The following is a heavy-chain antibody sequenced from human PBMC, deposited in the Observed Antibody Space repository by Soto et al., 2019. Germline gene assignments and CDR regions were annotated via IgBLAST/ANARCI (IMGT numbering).Heavy chain of an antibody. CDR3: ARGIRTTVTSNYFDY. Sequence: GESLKISCKGSGYSFTSYWIGWVRQMPGKGLEWMGIIYPGDSDTRYSPSFQGQVTISADKSISTAYLQWSSLKASDTAMYYCARGIRTTVTSNYFDYWGQGTLVTVSS. J-gene: IGHJ4*02. CDR2: IYPGDSDT. D-gene: IGHD4-4*01. CDR1: GYSFTSYW. V-gene: IGHV5-51*01.